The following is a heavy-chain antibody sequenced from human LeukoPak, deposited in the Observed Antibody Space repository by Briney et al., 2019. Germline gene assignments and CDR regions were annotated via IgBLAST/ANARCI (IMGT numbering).Heavy chain of an antibody. CDR2: INPNSGGT. CDR1: GYTFTGYY. D-gene: IGHD5-12*01. CDR3: ARDWSGYSGYERYNWFDP. V-gene: IGHV1-2*02. Sequence: GASVKVSCKASGYTFTGYYMHWVRQAPGQGLEWMGWINPNSGGTNYARKFQGRVTMTRDTSISTAYMELSRLRSDDTAVYYCARDWSGYSGYERYNWFDPWGQGTLVTVSS. J-gene: IGHJ5*02.